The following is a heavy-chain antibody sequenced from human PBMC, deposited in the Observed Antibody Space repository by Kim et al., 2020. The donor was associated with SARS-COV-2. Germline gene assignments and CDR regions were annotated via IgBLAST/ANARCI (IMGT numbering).Heavy chain of an antibody. CDR3: ARVSPGGIDFDWLLFGWFDP. V-gene: IGHV1-18*01. CDR2: ISAYNGNT. Sequence: ASVKVSCKASGYTFTSYGISWVRRAPGQGLEWMGWISAYNGNTNYAQKLQGRVTMTTDTSTSTAYMELRSLRSDDTAVYYCARVSPGGIDFDWLLFGWFDPWGQGTLVTVSS. J-gene: IGHJ5*02. CDR1: GYTFTSYG. D-gene: IGHD3-9*01.